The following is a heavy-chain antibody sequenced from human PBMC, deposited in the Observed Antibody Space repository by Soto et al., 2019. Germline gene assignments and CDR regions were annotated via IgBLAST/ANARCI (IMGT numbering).Heavy chain of an antibody. Sequence: ASVKVSCKASGYTFTGDYMHWVRQAPGQGLEWMGWINPNSGGTNYAQKFQGRVTMTRDTSISTAYMELSRLRSDDTAVYYCARTNTITLFRVVLSNWFDPWGQGTLVTVSS. J-gene: IGHJ5*02. CDR2: INPNSGGT. D-gene: IGHD3-3*01. V-gene: IGHV1-2*02. CDR1: GYTFTGDY. CDR3: ARTNTITLFRVVLSNWFDP.